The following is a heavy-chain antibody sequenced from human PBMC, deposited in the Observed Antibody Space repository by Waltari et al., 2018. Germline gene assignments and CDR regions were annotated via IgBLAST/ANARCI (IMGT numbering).Heavy chain of an antibody. D-gene: IGHD6-13*01. CDR2: INTNTGNP. CDR3: ARELRLTRSIAAAGIGY. Sequence: QVQLVQSGSELKKPGASVKVSCKASGYTFTSYAMKWVRQAPGQGLEWMGWINTNTGNPTYAQGFTGRFVFSLDTSVSTAYLQISSLKAEDTAVYYCARELRLTRSIAAAGIGYWGQGTLVTVSS. CDR1: GYTFTSYA. J-gene: IGHJ4*02. V-gene: IGHV7-4-1*02.